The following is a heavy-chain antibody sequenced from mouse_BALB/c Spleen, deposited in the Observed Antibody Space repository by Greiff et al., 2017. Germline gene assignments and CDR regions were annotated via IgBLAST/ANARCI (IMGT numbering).Heavy chain of an antibody. CDR2: ISTYYGDA. Sequence: VQLQQSGAELVRPGVSVKISCKGSGYTFTDYAMHWVKQSHAKSLEWIGVISTYYGDASYNQKFKGKATMTVVKSSSTAYMELARLTSEDSAIYYCARGGNCAMDYWGQGTSVTVSS. V-gene: IGHV1S137*01. CDR1: GYTFTDYA. CDR3: ARGGNCAMDY. J-gene: IGHJ4*01.